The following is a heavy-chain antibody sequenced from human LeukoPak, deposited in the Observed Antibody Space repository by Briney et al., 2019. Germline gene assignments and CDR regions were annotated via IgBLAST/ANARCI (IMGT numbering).Heavy chain of an antibody. D-gene: IGHD3-22*01. CDR1: GDIFSSYA. CDR3: AIDSYYYDNAFDI. J-gene: IGHJ3*02. Sequence: ASVKVSCKASGDIFSSYAINWVRRAPGQGLEWMGIINPSGGSTSYAQKFQGRVTMTRDTSTSTVYMELSSLRSEDTAVYYCAIDSYYYDNAFDIWGQGTMVTVSS. V-gene: IGHV1-46*01. CDR2: INPSGGST.